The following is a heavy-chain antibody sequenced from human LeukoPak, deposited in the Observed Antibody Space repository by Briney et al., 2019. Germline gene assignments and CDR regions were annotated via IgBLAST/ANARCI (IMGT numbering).Heavy chain of an antibody. V-gene: IGHV5-51*01. J-gene: IGHJ4*02. Sequence: GESLQISCKGSGSTFTTYWIGWVRQMPGKGLEWMGIIYPGDSDPRYSPSFQGQVTISADKSISTAYLQWSSLKASDSAMYYCVRHGLGSSWFGFDYWGQGTLVTVSS. D-gene: IGHD6-13*01. CDR3: VRHGLGSSWFGFDY. CDR2: IYPGDSDP. CDR1: GSTFTTYW.